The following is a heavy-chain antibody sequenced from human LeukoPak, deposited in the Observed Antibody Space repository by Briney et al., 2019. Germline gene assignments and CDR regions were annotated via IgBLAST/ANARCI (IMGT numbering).Heavy chain of an antibody. Sequence: ASVKVSCKASGYTFTGYYMHWVRQAPGQRLEWMGWINPDSGGTNYAQKFQGRVTMTRDTSISTAYMELSSLISDDTAVYYCARVGSSWSTLDYWGQGTLVTVSS. CDR1: GYTFTGYY. CDR2: INPDSGGT. J-gene: IGHJ4*02. D-gene: IGHD6-13*01. V-gene: IGHV1-2*02. CDR3: ARVGSSWSTLDY.